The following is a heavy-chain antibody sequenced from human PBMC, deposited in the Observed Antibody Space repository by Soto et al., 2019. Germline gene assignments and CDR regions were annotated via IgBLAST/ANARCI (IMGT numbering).Heavy chain of an antibody. J-gene: IGHJ3*02. CDR3: ARGLRRWLQLDAFDI. V-gene: IGHV4-39*07. CDR1: GASISSRSYY. D-gene: IGHD5-12*01. CDR2: IYHVGIS. Sequence: SETLSLTCTVSGASISSRSYYWGWIRQSPGQGLEWIGSIYHVGISNYNPSLQSRLTISVDTSKNQFSLKLSSVTAADTAVYYCARGLRRWLQLDAFDIWGQGTMVTVSS.